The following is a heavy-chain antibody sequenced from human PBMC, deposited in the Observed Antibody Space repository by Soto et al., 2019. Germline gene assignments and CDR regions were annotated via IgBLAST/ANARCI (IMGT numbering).Heavy chain of an antibody. CDR1: GFTFGDYA. V-gene: IGHV3-49*03. CDR2: IRSKAYGGTT. J-gene: IGHJ6*02. Sequence: LRLSCTASGFTFGDYAMSWFRQAPGKGLEWVGFIRSKAYGGTTEYAASVKGRFTISRDDSKSIAYLQMNSLKTEDTAVYYCTRVGDYDILTGYYMGGYGMDVWGQGTTVTVSS. CDR3: TRVGDYDILTGYYMGGYGMDV. D-gene: IGHD3-9*01.